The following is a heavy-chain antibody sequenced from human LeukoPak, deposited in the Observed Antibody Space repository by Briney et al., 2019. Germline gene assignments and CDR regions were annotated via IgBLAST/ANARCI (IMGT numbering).Heavy chain of an antibody. CDR2: IIPIFGTA. Sequence: ASVKVSCKASGGTFSSYAIGWVRQAPGRGLEWMGGIIPIFGTANYAQKFQGRVTITTDESTSTAYMELSSLRSEDTAVYYCARGVVDSSGYLFDYWGQGTLVTVSS. J-gene: IGHJ4*02. D-gene: IGHD3-22*01. V-gene: IGHV1-69*05. CDR3: ARGVVDSSGYLFDY. CDR1: GGTFSSYA.